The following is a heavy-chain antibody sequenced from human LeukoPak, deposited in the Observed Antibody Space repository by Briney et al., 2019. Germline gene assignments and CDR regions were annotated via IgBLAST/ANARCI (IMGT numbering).Heavy chain of an antibody. CDR1: GYTFTSYY. V-gene: IGHV1-46*01. CDR2: ISPSGGST. D-gene: IGHD3-22*01. J-gene: IGHJ3*02. Sequence: ASVKVSCKASGYTFTSYYMHWVRQAPGQGLEWMGIISPSGGSTSYAQKFQGRVTMTRDTSTSTVYMELSSLRSEDTAVYYCARVPRSYYYDSSGYRDAFDIWGQGTMATVSS. CDR3: ARVPRSYYYDSSGYRDAFDI.